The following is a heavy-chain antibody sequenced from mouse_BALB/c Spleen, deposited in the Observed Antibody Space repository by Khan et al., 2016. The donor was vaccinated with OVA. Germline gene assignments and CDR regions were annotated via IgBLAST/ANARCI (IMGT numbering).Heavy chain of an antibody. CDR1: GDSITSGY. J-gene: IGHJ3*01. D-gene: IGHD2-12*01. CDR3: ARSTYRYAFVY. Sequence: EVQLQESGPSLVKPSQTLSLTCSVTGDSITSGYWYWIRQFPGNNLEYMGYIIYTGYTYYNPSLHSRISITRHTSKNQYYLQLNSVTDEDTATYYFARSTYRYAFVYWGQGTLVTVSA. V-gene: IGHV3-8*02. CDR2: IIYTGYT.